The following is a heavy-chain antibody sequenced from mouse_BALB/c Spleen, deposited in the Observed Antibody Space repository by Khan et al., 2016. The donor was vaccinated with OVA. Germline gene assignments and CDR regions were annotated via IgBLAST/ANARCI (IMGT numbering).Heavy chain of an antibody. CDR1: GYTFTSYY. V-gene: IGHV1S81*02. CDR2: INPNNGGT. Sequence: QIQLVQSGAELVKPGASVRLSCKASGYTFTSYYLYWVKQRPGQGLEWSGDINPNNGGTNFNEKFKSKATLTVDKSSSTEYIQLNSLTSEDSAVYYCARSGYGSFAYWGQGTLVTVSA. D-gene: IGHD2-2*01. CDR3: ARSGYGSFAY. J-gene: IGHJ3*01.